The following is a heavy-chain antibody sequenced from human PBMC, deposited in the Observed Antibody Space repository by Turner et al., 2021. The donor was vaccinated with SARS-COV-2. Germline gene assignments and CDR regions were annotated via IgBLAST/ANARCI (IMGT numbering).Heavy chain of an antibody. CDR1: GFTFSNYA. J-gene: IGHJ3*02. Sequence: EVQLLESGGGLVQPGGSLRLSCAASGFTFSNYAMSWVRHAPGKGLEWGSAIRGSGGSTFYADSVKGRFTISRDNSKNTLYLQMNSLRAEDTAVYYCVVPAAVMWATMGAFDIWGQGTMVTVSS. CDR2: IRGSGGST. V-gene: IGHV3-23*01. D-gene: IGHD5-12*01. CDR3: VVPAAVMWATMGAFDI.